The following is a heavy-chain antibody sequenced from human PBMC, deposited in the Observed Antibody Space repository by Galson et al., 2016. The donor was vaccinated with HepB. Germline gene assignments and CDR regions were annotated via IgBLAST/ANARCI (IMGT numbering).Heavy chain of an antibody. Sequence: QSGAEVKKPGESLKISCKGTGYTFTEYWIGWVRQMPGKGPEWMGFIYPGDSDTRYRPSLEGHVTISADKSITTAFLQWHSLKAADTAIYYCVRIYYSRYFAQWGQGTLVTVSS. CDR2: IYPGDSDT. CDR1: GYTFTEYW. D-gene: IGHD2-15*01. V-gene: IGHV5-51*01. J-gene: IGHJ4*02. CDR3: VRIYYSRYFAQ.